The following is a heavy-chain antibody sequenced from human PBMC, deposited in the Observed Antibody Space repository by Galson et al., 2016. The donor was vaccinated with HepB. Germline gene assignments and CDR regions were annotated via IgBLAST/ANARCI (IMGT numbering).Heavy chain of an antibody. CDR2: INPHSGDT. D-gene: IGHD2-8*01. V-gene: IGHV1-2*02. CDR1: GYIFTDYY. Sequence: SVKVSCKASGYIFTDYYIDWVRQAPGQGLEWMGWINPHSGDTHYAQKFQGRVTMTRDTSVSTAYMELSRLTSDDTAVYFCAREEYCTNGVCLYWFDPWGQGTLVTVSS. J-gene: IGHJ5*02. CDR3: AREEYCTNGVCLYWFDP.